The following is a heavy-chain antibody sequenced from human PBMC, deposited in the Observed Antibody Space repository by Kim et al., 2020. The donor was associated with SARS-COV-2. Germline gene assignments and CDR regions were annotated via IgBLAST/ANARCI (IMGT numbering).Heavy chain of an antibody. CDR1: GYSFTSYW. J-gene: IGHJ5*02. CDR2: IYPGDSDT. Sequence: GESLKISCKGSGYSFTSYWIGWVRQMPGKGLEWMGIIYPGDSDTRYSPSFQGQVTISADKSISTAYLQWSSLKASDTAMYYCARRVGYGYYYGSGSYFWFDPWGQGTLVTVSS. D-gene: IGHD3-10*01. V-gene: IGHV5-51*01. CDR3: ARRVGYGYYYGSGSYFWFDP.